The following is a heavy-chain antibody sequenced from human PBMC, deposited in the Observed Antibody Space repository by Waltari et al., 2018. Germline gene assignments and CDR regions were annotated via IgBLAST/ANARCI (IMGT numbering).Heavy chain of an antibody. J-gene: IGHJ6*02. CDR1: GGSFSGYY. V-gene: IGHV4-34*01. CDR3: ARVDCSSTSCYPARNYYYGMDV. D-gene: IGHD2-2*01. CDR2: INHRGST. Sequence: QVQLQQWGAGLLKPSETLSLTCAVYGGSFSGYYWSWIRQPPGKGLEWIGEINHRGSTNYNPSLKRRVTISVDTAKNQCSLKLSSVTAADTAVYYCARVDCSSTSCYPARNYYYGMDVWGQGTTVTVSS.